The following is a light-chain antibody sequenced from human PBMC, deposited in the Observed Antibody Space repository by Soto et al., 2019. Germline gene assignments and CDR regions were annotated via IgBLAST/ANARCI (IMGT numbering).Light chain of an antibody. Sequence: EIVMTQSPATLSVSPGERATLSCRASQSVSSNLAWYQQKPGQAPRLLIYGASTRATGIPARFSGSGSGTEFTLTISSLQSEDFAVYFCQYYGTSPGTFGQGTKVEVK. CDR1: QSVSSN. V-gene: IGKV3-15*01. CDR3: QYYGTSPGT. J-gene: IGKJ1*01. CDR2: GAS.